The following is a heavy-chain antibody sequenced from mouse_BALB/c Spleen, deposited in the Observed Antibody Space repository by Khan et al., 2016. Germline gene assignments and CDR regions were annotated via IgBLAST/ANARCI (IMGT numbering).Heavy chain of an antibody. V-gene: IGHV3-2*02. J-gene: IGHJ3*01. Sequence: EVQLQESGPGLVKPSQSLSLTFTVTGYSITSDYAWNWIRQFPGNKLEWMGYISYSGNTHYIPSLQSRISITRDTSKNQFFLQLNSVTTEDTATYYCAREDYSWFAYWGQGTLVTVSA. CDR3: AREDYSWFAY. CDR1: GYSITSDYA. D-gene: IGHD1-1*02. CDR2: ISYSGNT.